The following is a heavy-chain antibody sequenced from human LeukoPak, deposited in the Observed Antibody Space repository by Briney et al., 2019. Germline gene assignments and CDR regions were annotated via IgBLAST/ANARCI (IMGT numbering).Heavy chain of an antibody. CDR1: GFTFSSYN. D-gene: IGHD3-9*01. CDR3: ATFPPNGYDILTGYSSPHYYYYYMDV. V-gene: IGHV3-21*01. CDR2: ISSSSSYI. J-gene: IGHJ6*03. Sequence: GGSLRLSCEASGFTFSSYNMNWVRQAPGKGLEWVSSISSSSSYIYYADSVKGRFTISRDNAKNSLYLQMNSLRAEDTAVYYCATFPPNGYDILTGYSSPHYYYYYMDVWGKGTTVTVSS.